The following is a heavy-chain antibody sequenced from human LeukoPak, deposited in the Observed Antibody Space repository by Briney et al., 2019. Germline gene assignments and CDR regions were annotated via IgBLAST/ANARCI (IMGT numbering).Heavy chain of an antibody. CDR3: ARVPYDFWSGYYVDY. J-gene: IGHJ4*02. CDR1: GGSFSGYY. D-gene: IGHD3-3*01. Sequence: SETLSLTCAVYGGSFSGYYWSWIRQPPGKGLEWIGEINYSGSTNYNPSLKSRVTISVDTSKNQFSLKLSSVTAADTAVYYCARVPYDFWSGYYVDYWGQGTLVTVSS. CDR2: INYSGST. V-gene: IGHV4-34*01.